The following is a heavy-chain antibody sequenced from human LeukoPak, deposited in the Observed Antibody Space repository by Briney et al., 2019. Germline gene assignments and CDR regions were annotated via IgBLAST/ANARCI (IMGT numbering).Heavy chain of an antibody. CDR2: ISSSSSYI. CDR3: ARTDFDY. Sequence: GGSLRLSCAASGFTFSSYSMNWVRQAPGKGLEWVSSISSSSSYIYYAYSVKGRFTISRDNAKNSLYLQMNSLRAEDTAVYYCARTDFDYWGQGTLVTVSS. J-gene: IGHJ4*02. V-gene: IGHV3-21*01. CDR1: GFTFSSYS.